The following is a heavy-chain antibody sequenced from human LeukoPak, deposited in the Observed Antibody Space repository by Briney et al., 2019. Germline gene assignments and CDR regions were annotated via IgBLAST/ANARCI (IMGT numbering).Heavy chain of an antibody. Sequence: ASVKVSCKSSGYTFTTYGITWVRQAPGQGLEWMGWISTYNGNTNYAQKLQGRVTMTTDTSTSTAYMELRRLRSDDTAMYYCARDRMDTGTYFDYWGQGTLVTVSS. D-gene: IGHD5-18*01. CDR3: ARDRMDTGTYFDY. V-gene: IGHV1-18*01. J-gene: IGHJ4*02. CDR1: GYTFTTYG. CDR2: ISTYNGNT.